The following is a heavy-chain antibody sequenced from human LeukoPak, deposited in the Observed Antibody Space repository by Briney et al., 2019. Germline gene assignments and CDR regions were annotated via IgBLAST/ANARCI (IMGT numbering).Heavy chain of an antibody. Sequence: TGGSLRLSCAASGFTFSSYEMNWVRQAPGKGLEWLSYISGSGTIIYYADSVKGRFTISRDNAKNSLFLQMNSLRAEDTAVYYCARDYYDSSGYYRLQHWGQGTLVTVSS. CDR1: GFTFSSYE. V-gene: IGHV3-48*03. D-gene: IGHD3-22*01. CDR3: ARDYYDSSGYYRLQH. CDR2: ISGSGTII. J-gene: IGHJ1*01.